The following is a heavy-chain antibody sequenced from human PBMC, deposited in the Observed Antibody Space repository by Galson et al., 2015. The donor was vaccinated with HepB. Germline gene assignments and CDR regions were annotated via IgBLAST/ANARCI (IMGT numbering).Heavy chain of an antibody. CDR2: ISYDGSNK. Sequence: SLRLSCAASGFTFSSYAMHWVRQAPGKGLEWVAVISYDGSNKYYADSVKGRFTISRDNSKNTLYLQMNSLRAEDTAVYYCARPVLSSIAAPGGMDVWGQGTTVTVSS. J-gene: IGHJ6*02. D-gene: IGHD6-6*01. CDR3: ARPVLSSIAAPGGMDV. CDR1: GFTFSSYA. V-gene: IGHV3-30-3*01.